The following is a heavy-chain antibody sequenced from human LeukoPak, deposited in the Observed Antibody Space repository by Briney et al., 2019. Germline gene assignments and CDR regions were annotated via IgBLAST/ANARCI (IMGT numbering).Heavy chain of an antibody. Sequence: SVKVSCKASGGTFSSYAISWVRQAPGQGLEWMGRIIPILGIANYAQKFQGRVTITADKSTSTAYMELSSLRSEDTAVYYCARGGYDRGPRFDPWGQGTLVTVSS. CDR1: GGTFSSYA. J-gene: IGHJ5*02. CDR2: IIPILGIA. V-gene: IGHV1-69*04. D-gene: IGHD5-12*01. CDR3: ARGGYDRGPRFDP.